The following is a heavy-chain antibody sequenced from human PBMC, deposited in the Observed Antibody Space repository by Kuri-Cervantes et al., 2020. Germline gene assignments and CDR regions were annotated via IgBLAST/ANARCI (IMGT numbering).Heavy chain of an antibody. J-gene: IGHJ4*02. D-gene: IGHD1-26*01. CDR3: ARRTSQSSGFSNHFDF. CDR1: GYRFPSYW. V-gene: IGHV5-51*01. CDR2: IYPGDSDT. Sequence: GGSLRLSCKGSGYRFPSYWIGRVRQMPGKGLEWMGIIYPGDSDTRYSQSFQGQDTISADKSISTAYLQWSSLKASYSAMYYCARRTSQSSGFSNHFDFWGQGTLVTVSS.